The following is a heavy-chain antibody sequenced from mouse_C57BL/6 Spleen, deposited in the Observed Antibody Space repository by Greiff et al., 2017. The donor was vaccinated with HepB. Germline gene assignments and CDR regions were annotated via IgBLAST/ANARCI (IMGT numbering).Heavy chain of an antibody. D-gene: IGHD1-1*01. J-gene: IGHJ2*01. CDR2: IDPEDGDT. CDR3: TPNYGPYYFDY. V-gene: IGHV14-1*01. Sequence: EVQLQQSGAELVRPGASVKLSCTASGFNIKDYYMHWVKQRPEQGLEWIGRIDPEDGDTEYAPKFQGKATMTADTSSNTAYLQLSSLTSEDTAVYYCTPNYGPYYFDYWGQGTTLTVSS. CDR1: GFNIKDYY.